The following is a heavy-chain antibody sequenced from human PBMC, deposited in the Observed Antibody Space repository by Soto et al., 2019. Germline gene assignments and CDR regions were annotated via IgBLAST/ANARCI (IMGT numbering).Heavy chain of an antibody. CDR3: ARERSGYLFDP. J-gene: IGHJ5*02. Sequence: SETLSLTCTVSGGSISSGGYYWSWIRQHPGKGLEWIGYIYYSGSTYYNPSLKSRVTISVDTSKNQFSLKLSSVTAADTAVYYCARERSGYLFDPWGQGTLVTVSS. CDR1: GGSISSGGYY. D-gene: IGHD3-22*01. CDR2: IYYSGST. V-gene: IGHV4-31*03.